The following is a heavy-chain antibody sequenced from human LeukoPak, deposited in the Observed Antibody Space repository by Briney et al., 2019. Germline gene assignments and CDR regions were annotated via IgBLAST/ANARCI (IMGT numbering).Heavy chain of an antibody. CDR2: FYHRGST. J-gene: IGHJ4*02. Sequence: SETLSLTCTVSGYSISSGYYWGWIRQPPGKGLEWIGSFYHRGSTYYNPSLKSRVTISVDTSKNQFSLKLSSVTAADTAVYYCARVGGWYRGFDYWGQGTLVTVSS. V-gene: IGHV4-38-2*02. CDR3: ARVGGWYRGFDY. D-gene: IGHD6-19*01. CDR1: GYSISSGYY.